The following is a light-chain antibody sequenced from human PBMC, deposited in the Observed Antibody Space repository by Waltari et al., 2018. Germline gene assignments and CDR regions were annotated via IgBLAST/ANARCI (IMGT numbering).Light chain of an antibody. Sequence: DIQMTQSPSTLSASVGDRVTITCRASQYISSWLAWYQPKPGKAPKLLIYKASILESGVPSRFSGSESGTEFTLTISSLQPDDFATYYCQQYNTYPLTFGQGTRLEI. J-gene: IGKJ5*01. CDR1: QYISSW. CDR2: KAS. CDR3: QQYNTYPLT. V-gene: IGKV1-5*03.